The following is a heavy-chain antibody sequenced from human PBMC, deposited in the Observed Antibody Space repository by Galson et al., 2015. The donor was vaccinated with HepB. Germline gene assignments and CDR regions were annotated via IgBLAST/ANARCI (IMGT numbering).Heavy chain of an antibody. CDR2: VNGDSGNT. CDR1: GFTFTSYR. CDR3: ARGSSGWVDYYYYGMDV. D-gene: IGHD6-19*01. J-gene: IGHJ6*02. Sequence: SVKVSCKASGFTFTSYRLHWMRQAPGERLEWMGWVNGDSGNTKYSQKFQGRVTITRGTSASTAYMELSSLRSEDTAVFYCARGSSGWVDYYYYGMDVWGQGTTVTVSS. V-gene: IGHV1-3*01.